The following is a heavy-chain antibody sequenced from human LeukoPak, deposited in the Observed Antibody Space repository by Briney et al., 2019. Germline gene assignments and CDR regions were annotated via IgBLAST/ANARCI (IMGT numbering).Heavy chain of an antibody. CDR1: GYTFTDYY. CDR2: INANSGST. CDR3: ARDRSALGYRQFEN. Sequence: GASVKSSCKASGYTFTDYYIHWVRQAPGQGLEWMGWINANSGSTIYAQKFQGRVTMARDTSISTAYMEVSRLRSDDTAVYYCARDRSALGYRQFENWGQGTLVTVSS. V-gene: IGHV1-2*02. D-gene: IGHD5-18*01. J-gene: IGHJ4*02.